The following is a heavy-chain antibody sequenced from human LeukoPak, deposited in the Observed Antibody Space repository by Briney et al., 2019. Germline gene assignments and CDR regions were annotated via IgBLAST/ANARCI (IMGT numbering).Heavy chain of an antibody. D-gene: IGHD1-1*01. J-gene: IGHJ3*02. Sequence: SETLSLTCIVSGGSISSHYWSWIRQPPGKGLEWIGYIYYSGSTSYNPSLKGRVTISIDTSKNHFSLKLSSVTAADTAVYYCARGWDWSDGLAAFDIWGQGTTVTVSS. V-gene: IGHV4-59*11. CDR1: GGSISSHY. CDR2: IYYSGST. CDR3: ARGWDWSDGLAAFDI.